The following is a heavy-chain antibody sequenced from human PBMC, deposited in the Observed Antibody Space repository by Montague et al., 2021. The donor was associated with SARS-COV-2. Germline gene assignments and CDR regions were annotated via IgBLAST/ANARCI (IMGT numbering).Heavy chain of an antibody. CDR2: IYYSGST. D-gene: IGHD5-18*01. CDR3: AIGSYGHDAFYI. CDR1: GGPISSYY. Sequence: SETLSLTCTVSGGPISSYYWCWIRQLPGKGLEWIGYIYYSGSTNYNPSLKSRVTISLDTPKNQFSLKLNSVTAADTAVYYCAIGSYGHDAFYIWGRGTMVTVSS. J-gene: IGHJ3*02. V-gene: IGHV4-59*01.